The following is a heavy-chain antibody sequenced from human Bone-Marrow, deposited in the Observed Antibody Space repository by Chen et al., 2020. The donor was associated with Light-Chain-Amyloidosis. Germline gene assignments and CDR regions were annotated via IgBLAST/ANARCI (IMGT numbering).Heavy chain of an antibody. V-gene: IGHV3-48*01. Sequence: GGSLRPSCVASGFLFSAYCINWVRQAPGKGLEWISYINWDSTATYYPDSMRGRCTISRDNGKNSLYLQLNSLRAEDTALYFCVRDHNWAFDIWGQGTVVTVSS. CDR2: INWDSTAT. CDR3: VRDHNWAFDI. CDR1: GFLFSAYC. J-gene: IGHJ3*02.